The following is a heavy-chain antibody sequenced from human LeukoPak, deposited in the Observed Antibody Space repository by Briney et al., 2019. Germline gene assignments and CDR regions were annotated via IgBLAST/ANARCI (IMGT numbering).Heavy chain of an antibody. Sequence: ASVTVSCKASGYTFTSYYMHWVRHAPGPGIDWMGIINPSGGSTSYAQKFQGRVTMTRDTSTKTVYMELSSLRSEDTAVYYCGRGGGIVVVQAAIANWFDPWGQGTLVTVSS. CDR1: GYTFTSYY. CDR3: GRGGGIVVVQAAIANWFDP. J-gene: IGHJ5*02. D-gene: IGHD2-2*02. V-gene: IGHV1-46*03. CDR2: INPSGGST.